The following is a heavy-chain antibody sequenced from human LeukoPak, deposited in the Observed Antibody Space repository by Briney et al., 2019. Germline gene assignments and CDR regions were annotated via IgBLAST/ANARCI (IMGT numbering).Heavy chain of an antibody. CDR2: IDPSDSYT. J-gene: IGHJ4*02. V-gene: IGHV5-10-1*01. CDR3: ASESGSGSYYDY. Sequence: GESLKISCKGSGYSFSSYWITWVRQMPGKSLEWMGRIDPSDSYTKYSPSFQGHVTISVDKSISTAYLQWSSLKAPDTAMYYCASESGSGSYYDYWGQGTLVTVSS. D-gene: IGHD3-10*01. CDR1: GYSFSSYW.